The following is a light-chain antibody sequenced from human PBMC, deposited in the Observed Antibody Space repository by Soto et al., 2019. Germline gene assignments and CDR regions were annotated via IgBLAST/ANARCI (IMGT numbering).Light chain of an antibody. CDR1: EFPVGGNGITS. CDR2: RVS. Sequence: DIEMNQTPLSLRVTLGQRGSISCSSGEFPVGGNGITSLSWLHQRPGQPPRLLIYRVSNRFSGVPDRFSGSGAGTDFTLKINTVEAEDVGVYYCMQDALFSAFGQGTKV. V-gene: IGKV2-24*01. J-gene: IGKJ1*01. CDR3: MQDALFSA.